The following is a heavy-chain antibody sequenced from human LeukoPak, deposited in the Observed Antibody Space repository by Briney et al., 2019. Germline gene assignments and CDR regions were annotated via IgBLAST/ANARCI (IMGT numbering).Heavy chain of an antibody. V-gene: IGHV3-21*01. CDR2: ISSSSNYI. Sequence: GGSLRLSCAASGFTFSSYSMNWVRQAPGKGLEWVSSISSSSNYIYYADSVKGRFTISRDNAKNSLYLQMNSLRAEDTAVYYCARAGGYSYGHFDYWGQGTLVTVSS. J-gene: IGHJ4*02. CDR1: GFTFSSYS. D-gene: IGHD5-18*01. CDR3: ARAGGYSYGHFDY.